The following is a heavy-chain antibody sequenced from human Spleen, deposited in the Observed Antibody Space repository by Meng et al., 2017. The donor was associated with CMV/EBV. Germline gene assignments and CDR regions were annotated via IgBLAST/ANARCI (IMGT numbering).Heavy chain of an antibody. V-gene: IGHV1-2*02. CDR1: GYTFTGYY. Sequence: ASVKVSCKASGYTFTGYYMHWVRQAPGQGLEWMGWINPNSGGTNYAQKFQGRVTMTRDTSISTAYMELRRLRSDDTAIYFCARLSGFKEYYDSSGYLDDWGQGTLVTVSS. J-gene: IGHJ4*02. D-gene: IGHD3-22*01. CDR2: INPNSGGT. CDR3: ARLSGFKEYYDSSGYLDD.